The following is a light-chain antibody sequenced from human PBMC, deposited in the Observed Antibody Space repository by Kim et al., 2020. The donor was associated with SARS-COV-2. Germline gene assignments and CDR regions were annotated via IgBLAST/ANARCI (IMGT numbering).Light chain of an antibody. V-gene: IGLV1-40*01. CDR3: QSYDSRSVM. CDR2: GNN. Sequence: QSVLTQPPSVSGAPGQRITITCTGSRSNIGAGYDVHWYQQHPGTATTLLIYGNNNRPSGVPDRFSDSKSGTSSSLAITGLQAEDEAYYYCQSYDSRSVMFGGGTKLTVL. J-gene: IGLJ3*02. CDR1: RSNIGAGYD.